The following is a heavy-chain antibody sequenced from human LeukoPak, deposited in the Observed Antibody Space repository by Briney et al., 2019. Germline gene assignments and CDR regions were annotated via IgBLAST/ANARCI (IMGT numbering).Heavy chain of an antibody. CDR3: AKDSLIVVVREDAFDI. Sequence: GGSLRLSCAASGFTFGSYAMSWVRQAPGKGLEWVSAISGSGGSTYYADSVKGRFTISRDNSKNTLYLQMNSLRAEDTAVYYCAKDSLIVVVREDAFDIWGQGTMVTVSS. V-gene: IGHV3-23*01. J-gene: IGHJ3*02. CDR1: GFTFGSYA. CDR2: ISGSGGST. D-gene: IGHD2-2*01.